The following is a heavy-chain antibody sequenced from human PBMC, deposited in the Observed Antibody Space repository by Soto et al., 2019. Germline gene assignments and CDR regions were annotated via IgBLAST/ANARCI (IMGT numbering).Heavy chain of an antibody. Sequence: GESLKISCKGSGYSFSNYWIGWVRQMPGKGLEWMGIIYPGDSDTRYSPSFQGQVTISADKSIGTAYLQWNSLRAEDTAKYYCAKNKCSTCYVPFDYWGQGTLVTVSS. CDR1: GYSFSNYW. D-gene: IGHD2-2*01. J-gene: IGHJ4*02. CDR3: AKNKCSTCYVPFDY. V-gene: IGHV5-51*01. CDR2: IYPGDSDT.